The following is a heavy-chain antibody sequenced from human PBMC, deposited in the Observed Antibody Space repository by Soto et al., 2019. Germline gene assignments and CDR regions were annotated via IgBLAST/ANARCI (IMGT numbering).Heavy chain of an antibody. V-gene: IGHV1-69*12. CDR1: GGTFSSYA. J-gene: IGHJ5*02. CDR3: ARERVVLVVATPAGNWFDP. Sequence: QVQLVQSGAEVKKPGSSVKVSCKASGGTFSSYAISWVRQAPGQGLEWMGGIIPIFGTANYAQKFQGRVTITADEXXSXAXXELSSLRSEDRAVYYCARERVVLVVATPAGNWFDPWGQGSLVTVSS. CDR2: IIPIFGTA. D-gene: IGHD2-15*01.